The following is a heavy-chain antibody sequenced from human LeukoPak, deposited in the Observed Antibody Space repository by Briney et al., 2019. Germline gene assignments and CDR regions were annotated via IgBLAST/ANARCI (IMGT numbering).Heavy chain of an antibody. J-gene: IGHJ4*02. D-gene: IGHD6-19*01. CDR1: GFTFTSSA. Sequence: GASVKVSCKASGFTFTSSAMQWVRQARGQRLEWIGWIVVGSGNTNYAQKFQGRVTMTEDTSTDTAYMELSSLRSEDTAVYYCATDPKGAVAGMGALMRYWGQGTLVTVSS. CDR2: IVVGSGNT. V-gene: IGHV1-58*02. CDR3: ATDPKGAVAGMGALMRY.